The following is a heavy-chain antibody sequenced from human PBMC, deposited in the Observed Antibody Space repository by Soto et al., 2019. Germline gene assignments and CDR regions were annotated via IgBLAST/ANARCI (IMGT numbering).Heavy chain of an antibody. CDR3: AISGVLVAATPHAFDI. D-gene: IGHD2-15*01. Sequence: QVQLQESGPGLVKPSGTLSLTCAVSGGSISSSNWWSWVRQPPGKGLEWIGEIYHSGSTNYNPSLKSRFTISVDKSKNQFSLKLSSVTAADTAVYYCAISGVLVAATPHAFDIWGQGTMVTVSS. CDR1: GGSISSSNW. CDR2: IYHSGST. J-gene: IGHJ3*02. V-gene: IGHV4-4*02.